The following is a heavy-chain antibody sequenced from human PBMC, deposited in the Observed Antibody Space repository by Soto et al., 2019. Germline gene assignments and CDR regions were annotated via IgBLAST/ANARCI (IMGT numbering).Heavy chain of an antibody. D-gene: IGHD2-2*01. V-gene: IGHV3-23*01. CDR3: AEAEYQLLFRWFDP. CDR2: ISGSGGST. J-gene: IGHJ5*02. Sequence: GGSLRLSCAASGFTFSSYAMSWVRQAPGKGLEWVSAISGSGGSTYYADSVKGRFTISRDNSKNTLYLQMNSLRAEDTAVYYCAEAEYQLLFRWFDPWGQGTLVTVSS. CDR1: GFTFSSYA.